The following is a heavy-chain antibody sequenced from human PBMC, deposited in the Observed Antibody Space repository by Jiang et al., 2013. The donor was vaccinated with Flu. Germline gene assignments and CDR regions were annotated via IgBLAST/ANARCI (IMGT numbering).Heavy chain of an antibody. V-gene: IGHV5-51*03. CDR3: ARRLSGNYDF. Sequence: PGESLKISCKGSGYSFTTYWIAWVRQMPGKGLEWMGFIYPGDSDTRYSPSFQGQVTISADKSITTAYLQWSSLKASDTAMYYCARRLSGNYDFWGQGTLVTVSS. CDR1: GYSFTTYW. D-gene: IGHD1-26*01. J-gene: IGHJ4*02. CDR2: IYPGDSDT.